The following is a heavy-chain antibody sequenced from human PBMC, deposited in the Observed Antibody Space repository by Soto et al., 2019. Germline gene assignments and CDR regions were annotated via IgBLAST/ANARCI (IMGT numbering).Heavy chain of an antibody. J-gene: IGHJ3*02. CDR1: GYTLTELS. CDR2: FDPEDGET. V-gene: IGHV1-24*01. Sequence: ASVKVSCKVSGYTLTELSMHWLRQDPGKGLEWMGGFDPEDGETIYAQKFQGRVTMTEDTSTDTAYMELSSLRSEDTAVYYCALYWSSTSCPTWYAFDIWGQGTMVTFSS. CDR3: ALYWSSTSCPTWYAFDI. D-gene: IGHD2-2*01.